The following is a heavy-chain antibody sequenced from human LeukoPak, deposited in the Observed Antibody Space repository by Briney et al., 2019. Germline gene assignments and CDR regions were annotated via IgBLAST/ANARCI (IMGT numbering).Heavy chain of an antibody. D-gene: IGHD3-22*01. J-gene: IGHJ4*02. CDR3: AKDRYSSGYFD. CDR1: GFSFSSYG. Sequence: GGSLRLSCAASGFSFSSYGMNWVRQAPGKGLEWVSAISGSGGSTYYADSVKGRFTISRDNSKNTLYLQMNSLRAEDTAIYYCAKDRYSSGYFDWGQGTLVTVSS. CDR2: ISGSGGST. V-gene: IGHV3-23*01.